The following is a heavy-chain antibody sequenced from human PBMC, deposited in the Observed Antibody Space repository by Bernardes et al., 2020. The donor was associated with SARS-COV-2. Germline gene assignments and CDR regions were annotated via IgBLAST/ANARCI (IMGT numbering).Heavy chain of an antibody. CDR1: EFTFSHYT. Sequence: GGSLRLSCAASEFTFSHYTIHWVRQAPGKGLEWVALISYDGRNKYYTDSVKGRFTISRDNSKDTLFLQMNSLRPEDTAIYYCAREGSGDSSRYPDGAFDMWGQGTMVIVSP. J-gene: IGHJ3*02. CDR2: ISYDGRNK. CDR3: AREGSGDSSRYPDGAFDM. V-gene: IGHV3-30*04. D-gene: IGHD3-22*01.